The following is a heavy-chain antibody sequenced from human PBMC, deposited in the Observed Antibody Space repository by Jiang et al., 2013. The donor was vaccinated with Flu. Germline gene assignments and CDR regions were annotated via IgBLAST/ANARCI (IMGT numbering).Heavy chain of an antibody. CDR3: AREAREADVFSYYYYGMDV. CDR1: GYLFTSYS. V-gene: IGHV1-18*01. J-gene: IGHJ6*02. CDR2: ISAYNGNT. Sequence: SGAEVKKPGASVKISCKASGYLFTSYSIHWVRQAPGQGLEWMGWISAYNGNTNYAQKLQGRVTMTTDTSTSTAYMELRSLRSDDTAVYYCAREAREADVFSYYYYGMDVWGQGTAVTVSS. D-gene: IGHD3-10*02.